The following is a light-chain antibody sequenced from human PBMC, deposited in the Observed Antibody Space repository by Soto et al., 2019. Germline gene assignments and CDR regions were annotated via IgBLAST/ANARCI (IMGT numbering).Light chain of an antibody. J-gene: IGLJ1*01. Sequence: VLTHPPSASGSPGQSVTISCTGTSSDVGGYNYVSWYQQHPGKAPKLIIYEVSKRPSGVPDRFSGSKSGNTASLTVSGLQTEDEADYYCSSYAASTYVFGTGTKVTVL. CDR3: SSYAASTYV. CDR2: EVS. V-gene: IGLV2-8*01. CDR1: SSDVGGYNY.